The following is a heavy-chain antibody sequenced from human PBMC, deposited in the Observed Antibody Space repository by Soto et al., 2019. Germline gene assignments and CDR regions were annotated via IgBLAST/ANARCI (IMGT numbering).Heavy chain of an antibody. CDR1: GYTFTGYY. J-gene: IGHJ5*02. V-gene: IGHV1-2*04. CDR3: ARGRRIAAAGELWGNWFDP. D-gene: IGHD6-13*01. CDR2: INPNSGGT. Sequence: GASVKVSCKASGYTFTGYYMHWVRQAPGQGLEWMGWINPNSGGTNYAQKFQGWVTMTRDTSISTAYMELSRLRSDDTAVYYCARGRRIAAAGELWGNWFDPWGQGTLVTVSS.